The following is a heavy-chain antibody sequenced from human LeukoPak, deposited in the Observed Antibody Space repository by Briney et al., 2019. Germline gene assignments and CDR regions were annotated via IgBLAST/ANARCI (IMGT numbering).Heavy chain of an antibody. CDR2: IYYSGST. Sequence: SETLSLTCTVSGGSISSYYWSWIRQPPGKGLEWIGYIYYSGSTNYNPSLKSRVTISVDTSKNQFSLKLSSVTAADTAVYYCAGYCSSTSCYSHWFDPWGQGTLVTVSS. CDR1: GGSISSYY. CDR3: AGYCSSTSCYSHWFDP. J-gene: IGHJ5*02. D-gene: IGHD2-2*01. V-gene: IGHV4-59*01.